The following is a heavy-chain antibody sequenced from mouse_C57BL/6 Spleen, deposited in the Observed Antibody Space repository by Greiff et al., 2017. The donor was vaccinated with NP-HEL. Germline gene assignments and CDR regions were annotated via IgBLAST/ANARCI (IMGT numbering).Heavy chain of an antibody. CDR2: ITHSGET. CDR1: GFPITSGYY. V-gene: IGHV12-3*01. CDR3: AGDNYGHWYFDV. D-gene: IGHD1-1*02. J-gene: IGHJ1*03. Sequence: QVQLQQSGPGLVKPSQSLFLTCSITGFPITSGYYWIWIRQSPGKPLEWMGYITHSGETFYNPSLQSPISITRETSKNQFFLQLNSVTTEDTAMYYCAGDNYGHWYFDVWGTGTTVTVSS.